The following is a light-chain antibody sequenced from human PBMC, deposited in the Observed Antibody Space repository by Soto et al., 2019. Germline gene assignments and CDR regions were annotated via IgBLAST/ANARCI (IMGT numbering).Light chain of an antibody. CDR2: GAS. CDR3: QQRSNSFT. Sequence: EIVLTQSPATLSLSPGERATLSCRASQSVSSFLAWYQQKPGQAPRLLIYGASNRATGIPARFSGSGSGTDFTLTISSLEPEDFAVYYCQQRSNSFTFGPGTKVDLK. V-gene: IGKV3-11*01. J-gene: IGKJ3*01. CDR1: QSVSSF.